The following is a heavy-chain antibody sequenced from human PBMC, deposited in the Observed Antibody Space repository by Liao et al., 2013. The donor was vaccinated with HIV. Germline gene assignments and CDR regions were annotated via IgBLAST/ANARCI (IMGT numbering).Heavy chain of an antibody. Sequence: QVHLQESGPGVVKPSETLSLTCSVSFGSISSFYWSWIRQPAGKGLEWIGRISGSGSTNSNPSLERRVTMSVDTSKNQFSLNLNSVTAADTAVYYCARKGVGIDAFDLWGQGTVVTVSS. CDR3: ARKGVGIDAFDL. J-gene: IGHJ3*01. D-gene: IGHD3-10*01. CDR1: FGSISSFY. V-gene: IGHV4-4*07. CDR2: ISGSGST.